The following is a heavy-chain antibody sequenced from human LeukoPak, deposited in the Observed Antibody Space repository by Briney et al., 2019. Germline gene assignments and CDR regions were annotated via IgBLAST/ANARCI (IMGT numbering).Heavy chain of an antibody. J-gene: IGHJ4*02. CDR1: GGSLSPHY. D-gene: IGHD5-12*01. CDR3: ARVPLWWLTPFDF. CDR2: INNRGTT. V-gene: IGHV4-34*01. Sequence: SETLSLTCAVSGGSLSPHYWSWIRPPLGKGLELSGEINNRGTTNYSPSLRGPATISVDTSKNQSSLRLTSVTAADTAIYYCARVPLWWLTPFDFWGQGTLATVSS.